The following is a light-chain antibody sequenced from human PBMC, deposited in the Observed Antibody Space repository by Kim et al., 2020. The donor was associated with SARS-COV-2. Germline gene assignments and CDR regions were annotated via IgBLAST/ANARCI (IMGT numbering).Light chain of an antibody. J-gene: IGLJ2*01. CDR1: NLGPADD. Sequence: GAPGQTVPTPGPGPNLGPADDVHWYQQFPGSAPNLLIYGDLHRPSGVPDRFSGSKSGTSASLAITGLQAEDEADYFCQSYDSGHVVFGGGTQLTVL. CDR3: QSYDSGHVV. CDR2: GDL. V-gene: IGLV1-40*01.